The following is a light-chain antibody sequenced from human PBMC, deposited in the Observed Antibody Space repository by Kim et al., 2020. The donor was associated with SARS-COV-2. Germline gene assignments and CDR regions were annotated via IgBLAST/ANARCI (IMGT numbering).Light chain of an antibody. Sequence: DIQMTQSPSSLSASVGDRVTIACRASQSISSYLNWYQQKPGKAPKLLIYAASSLQCGVPSRFSGSGSGTDFTLTISSLQPEDFATYYCQQSHTTPLLTFGGGTKVDIK. CDR2: AAS. V-gene: IGKV1-39*01. J-gene: IGKJ4*01. CDR3: QQSHTTPLLT. CDR1: QSISSY.